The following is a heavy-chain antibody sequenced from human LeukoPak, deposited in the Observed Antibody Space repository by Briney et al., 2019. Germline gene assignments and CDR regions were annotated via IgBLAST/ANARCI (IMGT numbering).Heavy chain of an antibody. V-gene: IGHV4-38-2*02. Sequence: SETLSLTCSVSGYSISSGYYWGWIRQPPGKGLEWIGSIYHSGSTYYNPSLKSRVTISVDTSKNQFSLKLSSVTAADTAVYYCARDPGSGWILGYFDYWGQGTLVTVSS. CDR2: IYHSGST. J-gene: IGHJ4*02. CDR1: GYSISSGYY. D-gene: IGHD6-19*01. CDR3: ARDPGSGWILGYFDY.